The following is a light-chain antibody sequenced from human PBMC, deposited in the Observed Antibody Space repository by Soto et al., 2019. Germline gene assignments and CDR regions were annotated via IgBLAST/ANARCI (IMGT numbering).Light chain of an antibody. Sequence: DIRLTQSPSFLSAAVGGRVTITCRAIQAISSHLSWYQQKPGKAPNLLIYGASTLQSGVPSRFSGSGSGTQFTLTISSLQPEDFATYYCQQLNSYPLTFGPGTTVDIK. CDR1: QAISSH. J-gene: IGKJ3*01. V-gene: IGKV1-9*01. CDR2: GAS. CDR3: QQLNSYPLT.